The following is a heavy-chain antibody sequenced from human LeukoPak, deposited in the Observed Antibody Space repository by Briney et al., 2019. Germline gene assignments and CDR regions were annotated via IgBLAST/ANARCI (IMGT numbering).Heavy chain of an antibody. CDR2: IYYSGST. CDR3: ARGYYYGSGSYYLT. J-gene: IGHJ4*02. CDR1: GGSISTSSYY. V-gene: IGHV4-39*01. D-gene: IGHD3-10*01. Sequence: PSETLSLTCTVSGGSISTSSYYWGWIRQPPGKGLEWIGRIYYSGSTYYNPSLKSRVTISVDTSKNQFSLKLSSVTAADTAVYYCARGYYYGSGSYYLTWGQGTLVTVSS.